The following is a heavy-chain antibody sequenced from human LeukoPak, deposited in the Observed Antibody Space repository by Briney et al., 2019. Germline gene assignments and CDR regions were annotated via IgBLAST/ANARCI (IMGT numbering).Heavy chain of an antibody. J-gene: IGHJ4*02. CDR3: AKGDSSTPKYYLGY. CDR2: INWNSGSI. Sequence: GRSLRLSCAASGFTFDDYAMRWVRQAPGKGLEWVSGINWNSGSIDYADSVKGRFTISRDNAKNSLYLQMNSLRAEDTALYYCAKGDSSTPKYYLGYWGQGTLVTVSS. CDR1: GFTFDDYA. V-gene: IGHV3-9*01. D-gene: IGHD3-22*01.